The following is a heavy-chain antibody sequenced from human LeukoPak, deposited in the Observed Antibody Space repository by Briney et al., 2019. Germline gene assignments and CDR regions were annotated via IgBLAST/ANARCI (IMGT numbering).Heavy chain of an antibody. CDR3: ARRYSSSWWHLDY. D-gene: IGHD6-13*01. V-gene: IGHV3-48*02. Sequence: PGRSLRLSCAASGFTFSSYSMNWVRQAPGKGLEWVSYITSSSSTIYYADSVKGRFTISRDNAKNSLYLQMNSLRDEDTAVYYCARRYSSSWWHLDYWGQGTLVTVSS. CDR2: ITSSSSTI. CDR1: GFTFSSYS. J-gene: IGHJ4*02.